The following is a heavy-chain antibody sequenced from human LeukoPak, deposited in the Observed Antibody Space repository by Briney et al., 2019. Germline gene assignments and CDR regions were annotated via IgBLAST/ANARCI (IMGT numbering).Heavy chain of an antibody. V-gene: IGHV4-30-4*01. CDR3: ARGGVYCSGGSCYPGAFDI. Sequence: SQTLSLTCTVSGGSISSGDSYWSWIRQPPGKGLEWIGYIYYSGSTYYNPSLKSRVTISVDTSKNQFSLKLSSVTAADTAVYYCARGGVYCSGGSCYPGAFDIWGQGTIVTVSS. J-gene: IGHJ3*02. D-gene: IGHD2-15*01. CDR1: GGSISSGDSY. CDR2: IYYSGST.